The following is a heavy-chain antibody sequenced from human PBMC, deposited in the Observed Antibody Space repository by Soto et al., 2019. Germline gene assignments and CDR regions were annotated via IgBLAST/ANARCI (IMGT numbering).Heavy chain of an antibody. CDR1: GGSISSGDYY. V-gene: IGHV4-30-4*01. CDR3: ASGHDAYKVRY. J-gene: IGHJ4*02. CDR2: IYYSGST. D-gene: IGHD1-1*01. Sequence: SETLSLTCTVSGGSISSGDYYWSWIRQPPGKGLEWIGYIYYSGSTYYNPSLKSRVTISVDTSKNQFSLKLSSVSAADTAVYFCASGHDAYKVRYWGQGTLVTVSS.